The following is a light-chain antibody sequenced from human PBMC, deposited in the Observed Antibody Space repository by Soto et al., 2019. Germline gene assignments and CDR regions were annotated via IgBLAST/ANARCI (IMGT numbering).Light chain of an antibody. Sequence: QSALTQPASVSGSPGQSITISCTGTRSDVGAYNYVSWYQQYPAKAPKLMIYDVTNRPSGVSDRFSGSKSGNTASLTISGLQAEDEADYYCSSYASGSTVVFGGGTKLT. CDR1: RSDVGAYNY. V-gene: IGLV2-14*01. CDR3: SSYASGSTVV. J-gene: IGLJ2*01. CDR2: DVT.